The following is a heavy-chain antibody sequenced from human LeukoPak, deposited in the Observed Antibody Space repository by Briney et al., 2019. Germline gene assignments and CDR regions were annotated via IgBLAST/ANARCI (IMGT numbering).Heavy chain of an antibody. CDR3: ARLGPLGDGYNF. Sequence: GTSVKVSCKASGFTFTSSAVQWVRQARGQRLEWIGWIVVGSGNTNYAQKFQERVTITRDMSTSTAYMELSSLRSEDTAVYYCARLGPLGDGYNFWGQGTLVTVSS. CDR2: IVVGSGNT. V-gene: IGHV1-58*01. CDR1: GFTFTSSA. D-gene: IGHD5-24*01. J-gene: IGHJ4*02.